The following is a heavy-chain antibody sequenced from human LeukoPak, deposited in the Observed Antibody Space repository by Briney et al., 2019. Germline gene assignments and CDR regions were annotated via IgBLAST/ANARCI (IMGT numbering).Heavy chain of an antibody. CDR1: GFTFSSYA. CDR3: ASYGGNAVFDY. CDR2: ISYDGSNK. Sequence: PGGSLRLSCAASGFTFSSYAMHWVRQAPGKGLEWVAVISYDGSNKYYADSVKGRSTISRDNSKNTLYLQMNSLRAEDTAVYYCASYGGNAVFDYWGQGTLVTVSS. D-gene: IGHD4-23*01. J-gene: IGHJ4*02. V-gene: IGHV3-30*04.